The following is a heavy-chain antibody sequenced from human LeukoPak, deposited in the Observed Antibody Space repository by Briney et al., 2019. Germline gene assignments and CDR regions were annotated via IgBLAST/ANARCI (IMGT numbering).Heavy chain of an antibody. CDR3: ATADSSGWEGYFDY. D-gene: IGHD6-19*01. J-gene: IGHJ4*02. V-gene: IGHV1-69*05. CDR1: GGTFSSYA. CDR2: IIPIFGTA. Sequence: SVKVSCKASGGTFSSYAISWVRQAPGQGLEWVGRIIPIFGTANYAQKFQGRVTITTDESTSTAYMELSSLRSEDTAVYYCATADSSGWEGYFDYWGQGTLVTVSS.